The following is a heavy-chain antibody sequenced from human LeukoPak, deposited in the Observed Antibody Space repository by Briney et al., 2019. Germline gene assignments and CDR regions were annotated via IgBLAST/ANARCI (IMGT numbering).Heavy chain of an antibody. CDR2: ISSSSSYI. CDR3: ASFYVYVWVPGY. CDR1: GFTFSSYS. V-gene: IGHV3-21*01. D-gene: IGHD3-16*01. Sequence: GGSLRLSCAASGFTFSSYSMNWVRQAPGKGLEWVSSISSSSSYIYYADSVKGRFTISRDNAKNSLYLQMNSLRAEDTAVYYCASFYVYVWVPGYWGQGTLVTVSS. J-gene: IGHJ4*02.